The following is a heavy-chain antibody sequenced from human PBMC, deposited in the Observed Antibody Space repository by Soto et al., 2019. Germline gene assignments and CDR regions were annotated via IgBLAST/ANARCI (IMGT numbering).Heavy chain of an antibody. Sequence: LRLSCAASGFTFSSYAMHWVRQAPGKGLEWVAVISYDGSNKYYADSVKGRFTISRDNSKNTLYLQMNGLRTEDTAVFYCARGPDHSGRLDWGQGTLVTVSS. J-gene: IGHJ4*02. CDR2: ISYDGSNK. CDR3: ARGPDHSGRLD. CDR1: GFTFSSYA. D-gene: IGHD1-26*01. V-gene: IGHV3-30-3*01.